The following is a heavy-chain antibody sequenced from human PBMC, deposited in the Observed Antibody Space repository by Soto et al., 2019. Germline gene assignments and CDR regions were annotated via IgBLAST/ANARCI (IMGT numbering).Heavy chain of an antibody. CDR1: GGSISSYY. Sequence: SETLSLTCTVSGGSISSYYWSWIRQPPGKGLEWIGYIYYSGSTNYNPSLKSRVTISVDTSKNQFSLKLSSVTAADTAVYYCERHGRFQNWFDPWGQGTLVTVSS. J-gene: IGHJ5*02. CDR2: IYYSGST. D-gene: IGHD3-3*01. V-gene: IGHV4-59*08. CDR3: ERHGRFQNWFDP.